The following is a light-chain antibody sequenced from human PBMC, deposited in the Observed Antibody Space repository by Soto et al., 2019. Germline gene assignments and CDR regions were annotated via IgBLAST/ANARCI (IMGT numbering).Light chain of an antibody. Sequence: EIVLTQSPDTLSLSPGERATLSCRASQSVSNNYLAWYQQKPGQAPSPLNYAASSRAPGIPDRFRGSGSGTDFSLTISRLEPEDFAVYYCQQYGGSPWTFGQGTKVEI. CDR3: QQYGGSPWT. V-gene: IGKV3-20*01. CDR2: AAS. J-gene: IGKJ1*01. CDR1: QSVSNNY.